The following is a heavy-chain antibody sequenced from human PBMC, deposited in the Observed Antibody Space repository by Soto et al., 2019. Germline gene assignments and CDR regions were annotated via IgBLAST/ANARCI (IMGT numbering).Heavy chain of an antibody. J-gene: IGHJ6*02. D-gene: IGHD3-9*01. CDR1: GFTLTTYA. CDR2: ISGSGGTA. CDR3: AKEGLAGYPPFYYYYGMDV. V-gene: IGHV3-23*01. Sequence: GSLRLSCAASGFTLTTYAMSWVRQAPGKGLEWVSSISGSGGTAYNVDSVKGRFTISRDNSKNTMYLQMNSLRAEDTALYYCAKEGLAGYPPFYYYYGMDVWGQGTTVTVSS.